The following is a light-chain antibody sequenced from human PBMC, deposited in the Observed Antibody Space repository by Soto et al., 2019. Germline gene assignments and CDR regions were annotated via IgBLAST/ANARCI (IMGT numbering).Light chain of an antibody. CDR2: GAS. CDR1: QSVSSSY. CDR3: QQYGSSPPFT. V-gene: IGKV3-20*01. J-gene: IGKJ3*01. Sequence: IVLTQSPGTLSLTPGERATLSCRASQSVSSSYLAWYQQKPGQAPRLLIYGASSRATGIPDRFSGSGSGTDVTLTISRLEPEDSAVYCCQQYGSSPPFTCGPGTRVDIK.